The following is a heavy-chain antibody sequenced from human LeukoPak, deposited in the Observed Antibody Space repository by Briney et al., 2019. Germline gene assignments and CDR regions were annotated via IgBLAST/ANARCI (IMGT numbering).Heavy chain of an antibody. CDR3: AKVPITMIVRDAFDI. V-gene: IGHV3-30*18. CDR2: ISYDGSNK. D-gene: IGHD3-22*01. Sequence: GGSLRLSCAASGFTFSSYGMHWVRQAPGKGLEWVAVISYDGSNKYYADSVKGRFTISRDNSKNTLYLQMNSLRAEDTAVYYCAKVPITMIVRDAFDIWGQGTMVTVSS. CDR1: GFTFSSYG. J-gene: IGHJ3*02.